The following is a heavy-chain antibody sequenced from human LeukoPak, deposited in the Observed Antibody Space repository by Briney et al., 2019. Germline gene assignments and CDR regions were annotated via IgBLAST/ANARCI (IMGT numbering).Heavy chain of an antibody. V-gene: IGHV3-73*01. J-gene: IGHJ4*02. CDR3: TRNSPSGSWRNY. CDR1: GFTYSGSA. CDR2: IRSKANSYAT. D-gene: IGHD2-15*01. Sequence: GGSLRLSCAASGFTYSGSAMHWVRQASGKGLQSVGRIRSKANSYATAYAASVKGRFTISRDDSKNTAYLQMNSLTTEDTAVYYCTRNSPSGSWRNYWRQGTLVTVSS.